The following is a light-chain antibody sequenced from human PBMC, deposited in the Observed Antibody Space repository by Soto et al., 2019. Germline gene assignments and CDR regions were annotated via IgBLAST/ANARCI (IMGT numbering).Light chain of an antibody. CDR3: QQYYNLPWT. Sequence: DIVMTQSPDSLAVSLGERATVNCKSSQSVLSSSNNKNSLAWYQQRPGHPPRLLLSWASARESGVPDRFGGSGSGTDFTLTISSLQAEDVAVYYCQQYYNLPWTFGQGTKVEIK. J-gene: IGKJ1*01. V-gene: IGKV4-1*01. CDR2: WAS. CDR1: QSVLSSSNNKNS.